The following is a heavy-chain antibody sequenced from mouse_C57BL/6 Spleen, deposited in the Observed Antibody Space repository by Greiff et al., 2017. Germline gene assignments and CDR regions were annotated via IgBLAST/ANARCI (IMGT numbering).Heavy chain of an antibody. Sequence: EVQGVESGGGLVQPKGSLKLSCAASGFSFNTYAMNWVRQAPGKGLEWVARIRSKSNNYATYYADSVKDRFTISRDDSESMLYLQMNNLKTEDTAMYYCVRGPLYGSSYVDWYFDVWGTGTTVTVSS. CDR2: IRSKSNNYAT. D-gene: IGHD1-1*01. CDR3: VRGPLYGSSYVDWYFDV. V-gene: IGHV10-1*01. J-gene: IGHJ1*03. CDR1: GFSFNTYA.